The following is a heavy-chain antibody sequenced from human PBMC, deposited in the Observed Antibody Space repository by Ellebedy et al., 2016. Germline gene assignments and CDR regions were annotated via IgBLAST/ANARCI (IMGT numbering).Heavy chain of an antibody. CDR3: TVVAGDY. J-gene: IGHJ4*02. CDR2: IKQDGSEK. D-gene: IGHD2-15*01. CDR1: GFTFYNYV. V-gene: IGHV3-7*01. Sequence: GGSLRLSXAASGFTFYNYVITWVRQAPGKGLEWVANIKQDGSEKNYGDSVKGRFTISRDNAKNSVYLHMKNLRAEDTAVYYCTVVAGDYWGQGTLVTVSS.